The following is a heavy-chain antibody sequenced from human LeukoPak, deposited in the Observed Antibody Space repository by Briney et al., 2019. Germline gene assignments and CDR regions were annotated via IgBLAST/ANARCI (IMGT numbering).Heavy chain of an antibody. J-gene: IGHJ3*02. V-gene: IGHV3-23*01. CDR2: ISTNGGST. CDR3: AKARSDRDFDTLDT. CDR1: GFTFSRYA. Sequence: GGSLRLSCVASGFTFSRYAMSWVRQPPGKGLEWVSVISTNGGSTHDAGSVKGRFTISRDNSKNTLSLQMNSLRAEDTAVYYCAKARSDRDFDTLDTWGQGTMVTVSS. D-gene: IGHD2-21*02.